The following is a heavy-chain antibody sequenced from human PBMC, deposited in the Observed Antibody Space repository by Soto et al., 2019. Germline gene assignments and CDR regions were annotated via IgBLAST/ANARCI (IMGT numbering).Heavy chain of an antibody. CDR1: GFSLSNSG. V-gene: IGHV3-48*02. Sequence: HPGGSLRLSCSASGFSLSNSGMFWVRQAPGKGLEWISYISRSHSAIYYADSVKGRFTMSRDNAKNSLFLQMNSLRDEDRAVYYCATEGPNGYIPYCIETWGQGVPVTVSS. CDR3: ATEGPNGYIPYCIET. D-gene: IGHD5-12*01. J-gene: IGHJ5*02. CDR2: ISRSHSAI.